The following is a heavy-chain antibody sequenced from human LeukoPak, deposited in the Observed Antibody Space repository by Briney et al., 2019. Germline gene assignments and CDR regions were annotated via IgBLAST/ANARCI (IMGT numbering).Heavy chain of an antibody. D-gene: IGHD2-2*01. V-gene: IGHV4-34*01. CDR3: ARRSRVGDIVVVPAAGKSYYFDY. Sequence: SETLSLTCAVYGGSFSGYYWSWIRQPPGMGLEWIGEINHSGSTNYNPSLKSRVTISVDTSKNQLSLKLSSVTAADTAVYYCARRSRVGDIVVVPAAGKSYYFDYWGQGTLVTVSS. CDR1: GGSFSGYY. J-gene: IGHJ4*02. CDR2: INHSGST.